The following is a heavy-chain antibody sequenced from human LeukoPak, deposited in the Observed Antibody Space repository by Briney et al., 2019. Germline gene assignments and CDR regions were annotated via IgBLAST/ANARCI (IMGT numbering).Heavy chain of an antibody. J-gene: IGHJ6*04. Sequence: GALRLSCAASGFTFSTYEMNWVRQAPGKGLEWVSYISSSGSTIYYADSVKGRFTISRDNAKNSLYLQMNSLRAEDTAVYYCAELGITMIGGVWGKGTTVTISS. D-gene: IGHD3-10*02. CDR1: GFTFSTYE. CDR2: ISSSGSTI. CDR3: AELGITMIGGV. V-gene: IGHV3-48*03.